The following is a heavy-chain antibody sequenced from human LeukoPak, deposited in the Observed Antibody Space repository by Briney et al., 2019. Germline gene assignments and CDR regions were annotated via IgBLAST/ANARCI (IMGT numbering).Heavy chain of an antibody. CDR2: IYPGDSDT. CDR1: RYSFTSYW. V-gene: IGHV5-51*01. Sequence: GESLKISCKGSRYSFTSYWIGWVRQMPGKGLEWMGIIYPGDSDTRYSPSFQGQVTISADKSISTAYLQWSSLKASDTAMYYCAKSYDSSGYYSSACDIWGQGTMVTVSS. D-gene: IGHD3-22*01. CDR3: AKSYDSSGYYSSACDI. J-gene: IGHJ3*02.